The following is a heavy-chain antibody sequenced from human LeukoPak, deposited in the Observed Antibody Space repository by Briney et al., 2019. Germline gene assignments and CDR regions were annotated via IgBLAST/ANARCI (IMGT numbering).Heavy chain of an antibody. D-gene: IGHD3-22*01. CDR1: GYSISSGYY. CDR2: IYHSGST. Sequence: PSETLSLTCTVSGYSISSGYYWGWIRQPPGKGLEWIGSIYHSGSTYYNPSLKSRVTISVDTSKDQFSLKLSSVTAADTAVYYCARWVYDRSGYYPDWYFDLWGRGTLVTVSS. J-gene: IGHJ2*01. V-gene: IGHV4-38-2*02. CDR3: ARWVYDRSGYYPDWYFDL.